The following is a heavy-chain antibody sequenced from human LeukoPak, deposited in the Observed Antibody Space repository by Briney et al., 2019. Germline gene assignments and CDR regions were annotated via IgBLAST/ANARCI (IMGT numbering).Heavy chain of an antibody. J-gene: IGHJ4*02. Sequence: SETLSLTCTVSGGSISSSSYYWGWIRQPPGKGLEWIGYIYHSESTYYNPSLESRVTISVDRSKNQFSLKLSSVTAADTAVYYCARGFMVRGLYYFDYWGQGTLVTVSS. CDR2: IYHSEST. CDR3: ARGFMVRGLYYFDY. V-gene: IGHV4-30-2*01. D-gene: IGHD3-10*01. CDR1: GGSISSSSYY.